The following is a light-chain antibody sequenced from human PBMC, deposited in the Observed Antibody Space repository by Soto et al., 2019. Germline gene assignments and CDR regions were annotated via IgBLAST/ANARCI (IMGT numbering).Light chain of an antibody. J-gene: IGKJ2*01. CDR2: DAS. Sequence: EIVLTQSPATLSLSPGERATLSCRASQSVSSYLAWYQQKPGQAPRLLIYDASNRATGIPARFSGSGSGTDFTLTISSLEPQDFAVYYCQQRSNWRTYTLGKRTKGDTK. V-gene: IGKV3-11*01. CDR1: QSVSSY. CDR3: QQRSNWRTYT.